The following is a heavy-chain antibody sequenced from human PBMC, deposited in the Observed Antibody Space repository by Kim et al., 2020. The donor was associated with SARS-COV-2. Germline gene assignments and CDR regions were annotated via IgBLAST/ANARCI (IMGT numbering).Heavy chain of an antibody. CDR3: ALPYYDTVLGPPH. CDR2: IFPRDSHT. D-gene: IGHD3-16*01. V-gene: IGHV5-51*01. CDR1: GYAFTEYW. Sequence: GESLKISCKASGYAFTEYWIGWVRQMPGKGLEWLGIIFPRDSHTRYRPSFKGQFTFSADRSTTTASLQWGSLKASDTARYFCALPYYDTVLGPPHWGQGT. J-gene: IGHJ4*02.